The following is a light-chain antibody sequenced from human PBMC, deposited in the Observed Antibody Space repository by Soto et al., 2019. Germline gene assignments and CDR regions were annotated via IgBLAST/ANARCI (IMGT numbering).Light chain of an antibody. CDR2: VGTGGIVG. V-gene: IGLV9-49*01. CDR3: GADHGSGSNVV. Sequence: QAVVTQPPSASASLGASGTLTCTLSSGYSNYKVDWYQQRPGKGPRFVMRVGTGGIVGSKGDGIPDRFSVLGSGLNRYLTIKDIQEEDESDYHCGADHGSGSNVVFGGGTQLTVL. J-gene: IGLJ2*01. CDR1: SGYSNYK.